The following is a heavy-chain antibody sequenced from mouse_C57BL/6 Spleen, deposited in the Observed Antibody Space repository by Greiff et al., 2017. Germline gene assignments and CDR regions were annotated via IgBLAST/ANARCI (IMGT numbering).Heavy chain of an antibody. J-gene: IGHJ1*03. Sequence: EVQLQQSGPELVKPGASVKISCKASGYTFTDYYMNWVKQSHGKSLEWIGDINPNNGGTSYNQKFKGKATLTVDKSSSTAYMELRSLTSEDSAVYYCARGRSSLGYFDVWGTGTTVTVSS. CDR2: INPNNGGT. CDR1: GYTFTDYY. V-gene: IGHV1-26*01. CDR3: ARGRSSLGYFDV.